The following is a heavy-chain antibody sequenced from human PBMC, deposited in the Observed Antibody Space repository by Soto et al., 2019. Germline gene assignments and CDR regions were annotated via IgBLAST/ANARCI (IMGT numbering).Heavy chain of an antibody. CDR1: GFTFSSYA. D-gene: IGHD2-2*01. Sequence: GGSLRLSCAASGFTFSSYAMSWVRQAPGKGLEWVSAISGSGGSTYYADSVKGRFTISRDNSKNTLYLQMNSLRAEDTAVYYCAKGHCSSTSCSDMDVWGQGTTVTVSS. CDR2: ISGSGGST. CDR3: AKGHCSSTSCSDMDV. J-gene: IGHJ6*02. V-gene: IGHV3-23*01.